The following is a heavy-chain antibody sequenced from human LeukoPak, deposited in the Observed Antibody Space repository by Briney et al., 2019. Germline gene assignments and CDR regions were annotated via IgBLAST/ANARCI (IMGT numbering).Heavy chain of an antibody. CDR2: TSFDESNK. CDR3: AVVAGRFPPDY. CDR1: GFTFSTYA. D-gene: IGHD6-19*01. Sequence: GKSLRLSCAASGFTFSTYAMHWVRQAPGKGLEWVAFTSFDESNKLYADSVEGRFTISRDNSKNTLFLQMHNLRVDDTAMYYCAVVAGRFPPDYWGQGTLVTVSS. V-gene: IGHV3-30-3*01. J-gene: IGHJ4*02.